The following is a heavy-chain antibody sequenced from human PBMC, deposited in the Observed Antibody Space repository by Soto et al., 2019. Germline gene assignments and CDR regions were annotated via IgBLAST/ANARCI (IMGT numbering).Heavy chain of an antibody. V-gene: IGHV3-23*01. J-gene: IGHJ4*02. CDR3: AKPMIYSYTVFDY. CDR1: GFTFSSYA. CDR2: ISGSGGST. D-gene: IGHD3-16*01. Sequence: GGSLRLSCAASGFTFSSYAMSWVRQAPGKGLEWVSAISGSGGSTYYADSVKGRYTISRHNSKNSLYLQINSLRAEDTAVYYWAKPMIYSYTVFDYWGQGTLVTVSS.